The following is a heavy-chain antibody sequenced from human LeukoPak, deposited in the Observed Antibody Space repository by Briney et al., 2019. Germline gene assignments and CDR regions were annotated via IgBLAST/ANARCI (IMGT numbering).Heavy chain of an antibody. V-gene: IGHV3-21*01. CDR2: IGTRASSI. Sequence: GGSLRLSCAASGFTFTSYSMNWVRQTPGKGLEWVSSIGTRASSIYHADSVKGRFTISRDNAKTSLYLQMNSLRGEDTAVYYCARGRWFDPWGQGTLVTVSS. CDR3: ARGRWFDP. J-gene: IGHJ5*02. CDR1: GFTFTSYS.